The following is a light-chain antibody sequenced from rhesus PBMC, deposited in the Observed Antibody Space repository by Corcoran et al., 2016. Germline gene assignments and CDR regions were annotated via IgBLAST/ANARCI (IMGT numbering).Light chain of an antibody. J-gene: IGKJ3*01. V-gene: IGKV1-74*01. Sequence: DIQMTQSPSSLSASVGDRVTITCRASENVHSYLHWYPRKPGKAPNLLIYQTTSLRSGVPPRFSGSGSGTDFTLTISILQPEDFATYFCQHSYSTPFTFGPGTKLDLK. CDR1: ENVHSY. CDR3: QHSYSTPFT. CDR2: QTT.